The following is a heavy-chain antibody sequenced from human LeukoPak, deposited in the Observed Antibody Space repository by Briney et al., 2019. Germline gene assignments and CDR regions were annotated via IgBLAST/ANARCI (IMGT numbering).Heavy chain of an antibody. D-gene: IGHD3-10*01. CDR2: TYYRSKWYN. J-gene: IGHJ6*02. CDR1: GDSVSSNSAA. Sequence: SQTLSLTCAISGDSVSSNSAAWNWIRQSPSRGLEWLGRTYYRSKWYNDYAVSVKSRITIIPDTSKNQFSLQLNSVTPEGTAVYYCARGRYGSGSYYKIPHYYYGMDVWGQGTTVTVSS. V-gene: IGHV6-1*01. CDR3: ARGRYGSGSYYKIPHYYYGMDV.